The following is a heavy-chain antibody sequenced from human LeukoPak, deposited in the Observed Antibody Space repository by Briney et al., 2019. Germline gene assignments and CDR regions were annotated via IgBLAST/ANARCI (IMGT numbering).Heavy chain of an antibody. CDR3: ARESGSWYGFGYYMDV. CDR2: IISSSSTI. J-gene: IGHJ6*03. Sequence: GGPLRLSCAASGFTFNIYSMNWVRQAPGKGLECVSYIISSSSTIYYADSVKGRFTISRDNAKNSLYLQMNSLRAEDTAVYYCARESGSWYGFGYYMDVWGKGTTVTVSS. D-gene: IGHD6-13*01. V-gene: IGHV3-48*01. CDR1: GFTFNIYS.